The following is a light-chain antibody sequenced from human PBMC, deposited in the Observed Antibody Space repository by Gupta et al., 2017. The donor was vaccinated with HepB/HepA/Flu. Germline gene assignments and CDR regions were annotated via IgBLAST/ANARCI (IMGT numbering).Light chain of an antibody. CDR3: QQYGRSPLS. CDR1: QSVSSNY. CDR2: GAS. J-gene: IGKJ3*01. V-gene: IGKV3-20*01. Sequence: EIVLTQSPCTLSLSPGDRATLSCRASQSVSSNYLAWYQQRPGQAPRLLIYGASRRSTGLPDRFSGSGSGTDFILTISMLEPEDFVVYYCQQYGRSPLSFGPGTKADV.